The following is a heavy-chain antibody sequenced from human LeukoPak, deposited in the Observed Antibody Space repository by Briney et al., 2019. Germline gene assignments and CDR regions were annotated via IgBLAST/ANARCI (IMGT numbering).Heavy chain of an antibody. Sequence: PGGSLRLSCAASGFTFSSYWMSWVRQAPGKGLEWVANIKQDGSEKYYVNSVKGRFTISRDNAKNSLYLQMNSLRAEDTAVYYCARDPIGDFWSGFYLDVWGKGTTVTVSS. CDR2: IKQDGSEK. CDR3: ARDPIGDFWSGFYLDV. CDR1: GFTFSSYW. D-gene: IGHD3-3*01. J-gene: IGHJ6*03. V-gene: IGHV3-7*01.